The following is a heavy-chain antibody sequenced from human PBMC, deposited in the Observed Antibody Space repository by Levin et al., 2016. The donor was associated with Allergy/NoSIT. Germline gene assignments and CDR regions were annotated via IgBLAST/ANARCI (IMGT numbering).Heavy chain of an antibody. D-gene: IGHD2-21*01. CDR2: IRNRDYGGTT. CDR3: SLHSIAHCVGSCYSHPSLRGNRFDP. Sequence: GESLKISCKVSGFTFENYGLSWVRQAPGKGLEWVGFIRNRDYGGTTEYAASVTGRFAISRDDSKRIAYLQMSSLKTEDTAVYYCSLHSIAHCVGSCYSHPSLRGNRFDPWGQGTLVTVSS. CDR1: GFTFENYG. V-gene: IGHV3-49*02. J-gene: IGHJ5*02.